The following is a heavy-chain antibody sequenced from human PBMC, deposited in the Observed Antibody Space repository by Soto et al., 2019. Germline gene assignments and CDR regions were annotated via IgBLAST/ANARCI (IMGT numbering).Heavy chain of an antibody. Sequence: QVQLQESGPGLVKPSETLSLTCTVSGGAISSYYWSWIRQPPGKGLEWIGYMYYSGSTKYNPSPKSRVSISIDTSKIQFSLKRSSVTAADTAVYYCARDTLSRFGSGYYIGGNYYYGMDVWGQGTTVTVSS. CDR2: MYYSGST. V-gene: IGHV4-59*01. D-gene: IGHD3-3*01. CDR3: ARDTLSRFGSGYYIGGNYYYGMDV. J-gene: IGHJ6*02. CDR1: GGAISSYY.